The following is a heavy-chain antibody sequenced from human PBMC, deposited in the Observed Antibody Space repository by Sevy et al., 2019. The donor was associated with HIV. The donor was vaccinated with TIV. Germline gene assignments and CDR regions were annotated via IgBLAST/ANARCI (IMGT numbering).Heavy chain of an antibody. Sequence: GGSLRLSCEVSGFTFSNYWMTWVRQAPGKGLEWVANIKEDGSDKYYGDSVKGRFSLSRDNAKNSLYLQMDSLRAEDTAVYYCVRDGLASATVFDYWGQGTLVTVSS. CDR2: IKEDGSDK. CDR3: VRDGLASATVFDY. J-gene: IGHJ4*02. CDR1: GFTFSNYW. V-gene: IGHV3-7*01. D-gene: IGHD2-15*01.